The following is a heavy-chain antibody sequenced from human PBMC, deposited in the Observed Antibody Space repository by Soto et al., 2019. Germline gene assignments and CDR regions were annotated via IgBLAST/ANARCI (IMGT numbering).Heavy chain of an antibody. CDR2: ISGSGGDT. CDR1: GFTFSSYA. D-gene: IGHD2-2*01. V-gene: IGHV3-23*01. J-gene: IGHJ5*02. CDR3: ASSPSSWDPNWFEP. Sequence: GGSLRLSYAASGFTFSSYAMSWVCQAPGKGLEWVSAISGSGGDTYYADSVKGRFTISRDNSKNTLYLQMNSLRAEDTAVYYCASSPSSWDPNWFEPWGQGTLVTVSS.